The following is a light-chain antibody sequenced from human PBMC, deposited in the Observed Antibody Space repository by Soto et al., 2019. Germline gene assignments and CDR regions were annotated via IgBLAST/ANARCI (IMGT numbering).Light chain of an antibody. J-gene: IGKJ2*01. Sequence: EIVLTQSPATLSLSPGERATLSCRASQSVSSYLAWYQQKPGQAPRLLIYDASIRATGIPARFSGSGSGTDFTLTISSLEPEDFAIYYCQQRSNWPPMYTFGQGTKLEIK. CDR3: QQRSNWPPMYT. CDR1: QSVSSY. V-gene: IGKV3-11*01. CDR2: DAS.